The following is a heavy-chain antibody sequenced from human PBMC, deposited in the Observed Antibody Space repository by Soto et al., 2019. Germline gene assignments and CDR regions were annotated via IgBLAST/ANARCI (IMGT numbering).Heavy chain of an antibody. CDR2: INAGNGNT. D-gene: IGHD6-19*01. V-gene: IGHV1-3*05. J-gene: IGHJ4*02. CDR3: ARAVAVPADFDY. Sequence: QVQLVQSGAEEKKPGASVKVSCKASGYTFTSYAMHWVRQAPGQRLEWMGWINAGNGNTKYSQKFQGRVTITRDKSASTAYMELSSLRSEATAVYYCARAVAVPADFDYWGQGTLVTVSS. CDR1: GYTFTSYA.